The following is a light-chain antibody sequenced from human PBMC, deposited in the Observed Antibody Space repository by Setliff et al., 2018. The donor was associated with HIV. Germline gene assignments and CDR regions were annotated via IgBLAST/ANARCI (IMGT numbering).Light chain of an antibody. CDR1: SSDLGTYES. V-gene: IGLV2-23*02. Sequence: QSVLTQPASVSGSPGQSLTVSCSGTSSDLGTYESVSWYQHHPGEAPKLIIYEINRRPSGVSNRFSASKSGDTATLTISGLQAEDEADYYCCSYASTRSYVFGTGTKV. CDR3: CSYASTRSYV. J-gene: IGLJ1*01. CDR2: EIN.